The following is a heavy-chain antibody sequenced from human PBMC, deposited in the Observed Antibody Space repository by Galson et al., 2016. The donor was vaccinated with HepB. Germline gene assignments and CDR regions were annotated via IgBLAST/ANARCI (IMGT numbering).Heavy chain of an antibody. Sequence: SLRLSCAASGFAFTFYAMNWVRQTPGKGLEWVASITASGSSYTKYADSVKGRFTISRDNAKNSLYLQMNSLRAEDTAVYYCARGRRGRYDFVTGYRADQGWFDPWGQGTLVTVSS. CDR3: ARGRRGRYDFVTGYRADQGWFDP. D-gene: IGHD3-9*01. J-gene: IGHJ5*02. CDR1: GFAFTFYA. CDR2: ITASGSSYT. V-gene: IGHV3-21*01.